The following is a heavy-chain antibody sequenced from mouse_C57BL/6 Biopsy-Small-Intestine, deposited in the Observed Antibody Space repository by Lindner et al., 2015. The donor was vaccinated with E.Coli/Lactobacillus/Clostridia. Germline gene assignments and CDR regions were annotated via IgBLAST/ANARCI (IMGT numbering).Heavy chain of an antibody. CDR3: ARAVTGTSYFDY. J-gene: IGHJ2*01. CDR2: IYPGDGDT. Sequence: VQLQESGAELVKPGASVKISCKASGYAFSSSWMNWVKQRPGKGLEWIGRIYPGDGDTNYNEKFKGKATLTVDTSSSTAYMQLSSLTSEDSAVYFCARAVTGTSYFDYWGQGTTLTVSS. V-gene: IGHV1-80*01. D-gene: IGHD4-1*01. CDR1: GYAFSSSW.